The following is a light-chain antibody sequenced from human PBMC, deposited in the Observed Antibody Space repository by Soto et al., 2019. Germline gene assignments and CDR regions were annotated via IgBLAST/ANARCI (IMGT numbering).Light chain of an antibody. CDR2: GIS. J-gene: IGKJ4*01. CDR3: QQHNNWPLT. CDR1: QSVSSN. Sequence: EIVMTQSPATLSVSPGERATLSCRASQSVSSNLAWYQQKPGQAPRLLMYGISTRATGIPARFSGSGSGTESTLTISSLQSEDFAIYYCQQHNNWPLTFGGGTKVEIK. V-gene: IGKV3-15*01.